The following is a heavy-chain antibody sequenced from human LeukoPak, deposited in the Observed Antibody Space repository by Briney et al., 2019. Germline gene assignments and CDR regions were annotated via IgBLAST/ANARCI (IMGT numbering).Heavy chain of an antibody. CDR3: ARRSRSGYFLDS. V-gene: IGHV4-34*12. J-gene: IGHJ4*02. CDR2: IFYSGST. D-gene: IGHD5-12*01. CDR1: GGSFSGYY. Sequence: SETLALTCAVYGGSFSGYYWSWVRQPPGKGLEWIGQIFYSGSTNYNPSLKSRVTLSLDTSKNHFSLKLSSVTAADTAVYYCARRSRSGYFLDSWGQGTLVTVSS.